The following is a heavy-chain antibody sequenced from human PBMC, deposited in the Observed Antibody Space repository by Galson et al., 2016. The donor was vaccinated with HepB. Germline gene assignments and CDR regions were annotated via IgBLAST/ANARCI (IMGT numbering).Heavy chain of an antibody. V-gene: IGHV3-9*01. D-gene: IGHD1-7*01. CDR2: ISWNSDII. CDR3: AKDHGTGNYDFYFAMDV. Sequence: WIRQVPGRGLEWVSGISWNSDIIAYADSMKGRFTISRDNTKNSLYLQMNSLRPEDTALYYCAKDHGTGNYDFYFAMDVWGQGTTVTVTS. J-gene: IGHJ6*02.